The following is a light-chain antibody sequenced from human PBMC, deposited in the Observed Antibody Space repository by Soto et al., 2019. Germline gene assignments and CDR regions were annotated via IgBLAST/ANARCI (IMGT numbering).Light chain of an antibody. CDR2: GXS. CDR3: QQYGSATGT. J-gene: IGKJ1*01. Sequence: EIVLTQSPGTLSLSRGERATLCXRASHSVILNYLAWYQQEPGXAPRVXXFGXSIRATGRPDRLSGSGSGTDFTLTISRLEPEDFAVYYCQQYGSATGTFGQGTKVDIK. CDR1: HSVILNY. V-gene: IGKV3-20*01.